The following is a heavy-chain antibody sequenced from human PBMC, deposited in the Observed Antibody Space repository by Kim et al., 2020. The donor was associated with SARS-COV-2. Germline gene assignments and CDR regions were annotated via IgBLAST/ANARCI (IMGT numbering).Heavy chain of an antibody. J-gene: IGHJ6*02. D-gene: IGHD3-3*01. V-gene: IGHV3-33*06. CDR2: IWYDGRNK. Sequence: GGSLRHSCAASGFTFRSYGMHWVRQAPGKGLEWVAVIWYDGRNKYYVDSVKGRFTISRDNSKNTLYLQMNSLRAEDTAVYYCAKDLRGYDLDGMDVWGQGTTVTVSS. CDR3: AKDLRGYDLDGMDV. CDR1: GFTFRSYG.